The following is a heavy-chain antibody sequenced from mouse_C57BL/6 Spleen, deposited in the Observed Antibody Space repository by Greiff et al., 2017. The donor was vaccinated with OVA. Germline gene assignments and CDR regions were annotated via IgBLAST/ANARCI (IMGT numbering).Heavy chain of an antibody. CDR1: GFNIKDYY. CDR2: IDPEDDET. Sequence: VQLKESGAELVKPGASVKLSCTASGFNIKDYYMHWVKQRTEQGLEWIGRIDPEDDETKYAPKFQGKATITADTSSNTAYLQLSSLTSEDTAVYYCARSRGIRGYVAMDYWGQGTSVTVSS. CDR3: ARSRGIRGYVAMDY. D-gene: IGHD2-2*01. J-gene: IGHJ4*01. V-gene: IGHV14-2*01.